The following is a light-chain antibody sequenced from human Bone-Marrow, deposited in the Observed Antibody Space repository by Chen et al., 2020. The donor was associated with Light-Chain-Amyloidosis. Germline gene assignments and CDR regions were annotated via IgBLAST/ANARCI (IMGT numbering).Light chain of an antibody. V-gene: IGLV1-44*01. Sequence: QSVLTQPPSASGTPGQSVTISCSGSSSNIGINTVNWYQQLPGTAPKLLIYTNSQRPSGVPDRFSGSKSCTSASLAISGLQSEDEADYFCAAWDDTLNGVLFGGGTKLTVL. J-gene: IGLJ2*01. CDR3: AAWDDTLNGVL. CDR2: TNS. CDR1: SSNIGINT.